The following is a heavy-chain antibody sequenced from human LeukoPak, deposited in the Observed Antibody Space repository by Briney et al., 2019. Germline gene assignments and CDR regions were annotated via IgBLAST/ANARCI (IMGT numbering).Heavy chain of an antibody. CDR3: ARSFYYDTLTGYYFFDY. J-gene: IGHJ4*02. CDR1: GFTFSSDS. V-gene: IGHV3-48*04. Sequence: GGSLRLSCVASGFTFSSDSINWGRQAPGKGLECVSYISSSSTTIYYADSVKGRFTITRDNAKNSLYLQMNSLRAEDTAVYYCARSFYYDTLTGYYFFDYWGQGTLVTVSS. CDR2: ISSSSTTI. D-gene: IGHD3-9*01.